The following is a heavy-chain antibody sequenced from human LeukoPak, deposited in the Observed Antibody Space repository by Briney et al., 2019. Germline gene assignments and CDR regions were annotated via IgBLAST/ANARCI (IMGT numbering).Heavy chain of an antibody. CDR1: GGSFSGYY. J-gene: IGHJ4*02. CDR2: INHSGST. V-gene: IGHV4-34*01. D-gene: IGHD2-21*02. CDR3: ARGRGSRVVVTAIHPYYFDY. Sequence: PSETLSLTCAVYGGSFSGYYWSWIRQPPGKGLEWIGEINHSGSTNYNPSLKSRVTISVDTSKNQFSLKLSSVTAADTAVYYCARGRGSRVVVTAIHPYYFDYWGQGTLVTVSS.